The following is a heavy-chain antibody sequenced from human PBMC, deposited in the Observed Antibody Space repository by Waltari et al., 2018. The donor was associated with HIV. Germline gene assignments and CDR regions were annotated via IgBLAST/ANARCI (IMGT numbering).Heavy chain of an antibody. Sequence: QVQLVQSGAEMKMPESSVKVSCKASGGGFSSYTISWVRQAPGQGLEWMGGIIPKFGATNYAQKFQGRVTISADESTSTVYLELTSLRSDDTAVYHCARGGCSGRTCYSKSFDLWGQGTKVTVS. J-gene: IGHJ3*01. D-gene: IGHD2-15*01. CDR1: GGGFSSYT. CDR2: IIPKFGAT. V-gene: IGHV1-69*01. CDR3: ARGGCSGRTCYSKSFDL.